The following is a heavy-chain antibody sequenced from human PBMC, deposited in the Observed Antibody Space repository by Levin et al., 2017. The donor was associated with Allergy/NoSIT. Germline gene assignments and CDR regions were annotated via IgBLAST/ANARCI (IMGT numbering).Heavy chain of an antibody. CDR3: TRGLGYCSGGSCYFWFDP. D-gene: IGHD2-15*01. J-gene: IGHJ5*02. CDR1: EYTLTGYY. Sequence: PGESLKISCKTSEYTLTGYYLHWVRQAPGQGLEWLGWISPHGGGTNYAQKFKGRVNMTRDTSINTAYMELNRLRFDDTAVYYCTRGLGYCSGGSCYFWFDPWGQGTLVTVS. V-gene: IGHV1-2*02. CDR2: ISPHGGGT.